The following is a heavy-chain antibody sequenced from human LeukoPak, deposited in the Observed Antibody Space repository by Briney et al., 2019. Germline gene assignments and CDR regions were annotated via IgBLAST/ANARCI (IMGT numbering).Heavy chain of an antibody. J-gene: IGHJ5*02. Sequence: SETLSLTCAVSGGSISSGGYSWRWIRQPPGTGLEWIGYIYHSGSTYYNPSLKSRVTISVDRSKNQFSLKLSSVTAADTAVYYCAREGNCSGGSCHPNWFDPWGQGTLVTVSS. D-gene: IGHD2-15*01. CDR1: GGSISSGGYS. CDR2: IYHSGST. CDR3: AREGNCSGGSCHPNWFDP. V-gene: IGHV4-30-2*01.